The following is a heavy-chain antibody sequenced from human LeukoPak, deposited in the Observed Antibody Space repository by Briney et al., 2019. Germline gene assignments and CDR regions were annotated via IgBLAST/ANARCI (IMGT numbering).Heavy chain of an antibody. V-gene: IGHV3-7*03. CDR1: GFIFTNYF. CDR3: ATDRGWRTSGYYLYFFKY. J-gene: IGHJ4*02. D-gene: IGHD3-3*01. CDR2: IKHDGSEK. Sequence: GGSLRLSCAASGFIFTNYFMGWVRQAPGKGLEWVASIKHDGSEKYYVDSVRGRFTISRDNTMNSLYLQMSSLRAEGTAVYYCATDRGWRTSGYYLYFFKYWGQGPLVTFS.